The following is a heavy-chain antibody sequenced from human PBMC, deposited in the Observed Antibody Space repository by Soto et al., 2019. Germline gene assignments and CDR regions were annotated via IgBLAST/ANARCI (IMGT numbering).Heavy chain of an antibody. D-gene: IGHD1-26*01. CDR1: RYIFTAYF. Sequence: QVQLVQSGAEVKKPGSSVKVSCKAPRYIFTAYFMHWVRQAPGQGLAWMGWINPNNGATHYGLSFQGRVTMTRDTSISTASMELRSLRSDDTAVYYCASHYPGARFDSWGQGTLVIVSS. J-gene: IGHJ5*01. CDR2: INPNNGAT. V-gene: IGHV1-2*02. CDR3: ASHYPGARFDS.